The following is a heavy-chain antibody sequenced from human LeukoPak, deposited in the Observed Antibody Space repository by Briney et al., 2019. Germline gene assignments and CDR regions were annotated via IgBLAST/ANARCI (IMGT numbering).Heavy chain of an antibody. V-gene: IGHV3-7*01. Sequence: GGSLRLSCEASGFTFCNYWMSWVRQVPGKGLEWVANIKQDGSEKFYVDSMKGRFNISRDNAKSSLYLQMNSLRAEDTAVYYCARGRATYYNDNSGPFDYWGQGTLVTVSS. D-gene: IGHD3-22*01. CDR2: IKQDGSEK. CDR1: GFTFCNYW. CDR3: ARGRATYYNDNSGPFDY. J-gene: IGHJ4*02.